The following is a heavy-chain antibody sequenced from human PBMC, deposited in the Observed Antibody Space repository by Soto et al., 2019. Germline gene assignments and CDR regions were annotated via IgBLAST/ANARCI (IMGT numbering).Heavy chain of an antibody. Sequence: GESLKISCKGSGYSFTSYWIGWVRQMPGKGLEWMGIIYPGDSDTRYSPSFQGQVTISADKSISTAYLQWSSLKASDTAMYYCASSEYSSGWYVDYWGQGTLVTVSS. V-gene: IGHV5-51*01. D-gene: IGHD6-19*01. CDR1: GYSFTSYW. CDR2: IYPGDSDT. J-gene: IGHJ4*02. CDR3: ASSEYSSGWYVDY.